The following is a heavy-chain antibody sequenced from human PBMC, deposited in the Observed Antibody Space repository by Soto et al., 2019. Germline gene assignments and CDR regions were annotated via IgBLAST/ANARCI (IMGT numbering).Heavy chain of an antibody. J-gene: IGHJ4*02. Sequence: QVQLQQWGAGLLKPSETLSLSCAVYGGSFSGYFWSWIRQPPGKGLEWIGEINDSGSIIYNPSLQSPVTILVATSKNQFSLNLSSVTAAATAVYYCARFVGATTDIRGSPRDYWGQGTLVTASS. CDR3: ARFVGATTDIRGSPRDY. CDR2: INDSGSI. D-gene: IGHD3-10*01. V-gene: IGHV4-34*01. CDR1: GGSFSGYF.